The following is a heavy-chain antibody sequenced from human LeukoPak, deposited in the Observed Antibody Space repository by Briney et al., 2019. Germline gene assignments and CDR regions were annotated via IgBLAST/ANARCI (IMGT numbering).Heavy chain of an antibody. J-gene: IGHJ4*02. Sequence: GGSLRLSCSASGFTFSSYAMHWVRQAPGKGLEYVSAISSNGGSTYYADSVKGRFTISRDNAKNSLYLQMNSLRAEDTAVYYCARISHNWNYVDYWGQGTLVTVSS. CDR2: ISSNGGST. CDR3: ARISHNWNYVDY. CDR1: GFTFSSYA. D-gene: IGHD1-20*01. V-gene: IGHV3-64*04.